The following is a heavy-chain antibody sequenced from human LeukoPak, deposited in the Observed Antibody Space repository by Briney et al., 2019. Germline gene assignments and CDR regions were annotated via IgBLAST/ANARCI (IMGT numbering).Heavy chain of an antibody. CDR1: GVTFYNYA. D-gene: IGHD2-2*01. V-gene: IGHV3-23*01. Sequence: PGGSLRLSCAASGVTFYNYAMNWVRQAPGKGLEWVSGISGDGHDTYYGDSVKGRFTISRDNSKNTLYLQMNSLRDEDTAVYHCAKPWDCSSVSCYFGYYMDVWGKGTTVTVSS. J-gene: IGHJ6*03. CDR2: ISGDGHDT. CDR3: AKPWDCSSVSCYFGYYMDV.